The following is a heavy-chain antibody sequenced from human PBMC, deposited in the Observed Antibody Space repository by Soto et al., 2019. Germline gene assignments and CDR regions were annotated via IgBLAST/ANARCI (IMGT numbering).Heavy chain of an antibody. CDR2: IYSRGST. CDR3: ARDKIPDILTGYYDEY. J-gene: IGHJ4*02. Sequence: EVQLVESGGGLVQPGGSLRLSCAASGFTVSSNYLSWVRQAPGKGLEWVSVIYSRGSTYYADSVKGRFTISRDNSKNTLYLQMNSLRAEDTAVYYCARDKIPDILTGYYDEYWGQGTLVTVSS. CDR1: GFTVSSNY. D-gene: IGHD3-9*01. V-gene: IGHV3-66*01.